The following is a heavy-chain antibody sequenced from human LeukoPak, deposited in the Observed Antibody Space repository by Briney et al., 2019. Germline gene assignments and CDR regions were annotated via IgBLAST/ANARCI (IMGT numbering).Heavy chain of an antibody. CDR3: AKPGQGQPLDY. CDR2: ISGSGGST. V-gene: IGHV3-23*01. J-gene: IGHJ4*02. D-gene: IGHD7-27*01. CDR1: GFTFSNAW. Sequence: GGSLRLSCAASGFTFSNAWMSWVRQAPGKGLEWVSAISGSGGSTYYADSVKGRFTISRDNSKNTLYLQMNSLRAEDTAVYYCAKPGQGQPLDYWGQGTLVTVSS.